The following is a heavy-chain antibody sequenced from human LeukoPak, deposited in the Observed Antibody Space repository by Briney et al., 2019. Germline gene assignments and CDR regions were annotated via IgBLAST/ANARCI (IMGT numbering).Heavy chain of an antibody. CDR2: IYYSGST. CDR1: GGSISSYY. Sequence: SETLSLTCTVSGGSISSYYWSWIRQPPGKGLEWIGYIYYSGSTNYNPSLKSRVTISVDTSKNQFSLKLSSVTAADAAVYYCARDGIYSGSYSIAFDIWGQGTMVTVSS. V-gene: IGHV4-59*12. J-gene: IGHJ3*02. D-gene: IGHD1-26*01. CDR3: ARDGIYSGSYSIAFDI.